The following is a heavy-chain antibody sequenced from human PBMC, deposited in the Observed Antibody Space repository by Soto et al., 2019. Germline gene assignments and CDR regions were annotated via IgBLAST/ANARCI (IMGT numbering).Heavy chain of an antibody. Sequence: GSLRLSCAASGFTFSSYAMSWVRQAPGKGLEWVSAISGSGGSTYYADSVKGRFTISRDNSKNTLYLQMNSLRAEDTAVYYCAKPSDYDYVWGSYRPNDAFDIWGQGTMVTVSS. D-gene: IGHD3-16*02. CDR3: AKPSDYDYVWGSYRPNDAFDI. J-gene: IGHJ3*02. CDR2: ISGSGGST. CDR1: GFTFSSYA. V-gene: IGHV3-23*01.